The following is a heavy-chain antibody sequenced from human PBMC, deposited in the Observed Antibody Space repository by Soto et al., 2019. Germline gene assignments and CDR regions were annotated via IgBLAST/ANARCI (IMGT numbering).Heavy chain of an antibody. J-gene: IGHJ4*02. Sequence: QVQLQESGPGLVKPSQTLSLTCTVSGGSISSGGYYWSWIRQHPGKGLEWIGYIYYSGSTYYNPSLTSRVTISVDTSKNQFALKLSSVTAADTAVYYCAGGDCSGGSCYSHWGQGTLVTVSS. CDR3: AGGDCSGGSCYSH. V-gene: IGHV4-31*03. CDR1: GGSISSGGYY. D-gene: IGHD2-15*01. CDR2: IYYSGST.